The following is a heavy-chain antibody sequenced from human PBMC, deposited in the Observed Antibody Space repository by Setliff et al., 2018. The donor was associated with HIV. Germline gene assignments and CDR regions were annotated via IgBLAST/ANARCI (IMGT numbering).Heavy chain of an antibody. CDR3: ARGGRRGFSFGHMLDY. CDR1: GFTFDDYA. V-gene: IGHV3-43D*03. CDR2: IAWDGGFT. J-gene: IGHJ4*02. Sequence: PGGSLRLSCAASGFTFDDYAMHWVRQAPGKGLEWVALIAWDGGFTKYADSVKDRFTMSSDNSKNSLSLQMNSLRPEDTAVYYCARGGRRGFSFGHMLDYWGPGTLVTVSS. D-gene: IGHD5-18*01.